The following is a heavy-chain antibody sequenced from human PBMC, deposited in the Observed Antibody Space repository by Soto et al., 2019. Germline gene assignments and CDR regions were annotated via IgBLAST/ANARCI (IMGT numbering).Heavy chain of an antibody. CDR3: ARERALTENTVKGMDV. CDR2: INSDGSRT. D-gene: IGHD4-17*01. V-gene: IGHV3-74*01. J-gene: IGHJ6*02. CDR1: GFPFSPYW. Sequence: PGGSLRLSCAVSGFPFSPYWMHWVRQDPGKGLVWVSHINSDGSRTRYADSAKGRFTISRDNAKNTLYLQMKSLRAEDTAVYYCARERALTENTVKGMDVSGPATTVTVSS.